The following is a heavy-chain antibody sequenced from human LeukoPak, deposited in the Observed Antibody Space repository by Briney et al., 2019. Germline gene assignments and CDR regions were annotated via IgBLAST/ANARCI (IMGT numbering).Heavy chain of an antibody. Sequence: ASVKVSCKSSGYTFTGYYMHWVRPPPGQGLEWLGWINPNSGGTNYAQKFQGRVTITRDTSINTAYIEMSRLRSDDTAVYYCARDTDMSSYGLVSWFDPWGQGTLVTVSS. CDR3: ARDTDMSSYGLVSWFDP. D-gene: IGHD5-18*01. CDR2: INPNSGGT. J-gene: IGHJ5*02. CDR1: GYTFTGYY. V-gene: IGHV1-2*02.